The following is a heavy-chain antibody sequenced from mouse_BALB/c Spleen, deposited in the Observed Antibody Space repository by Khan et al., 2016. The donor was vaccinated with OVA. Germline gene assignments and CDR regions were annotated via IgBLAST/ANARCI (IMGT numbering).Heavy chain of an antibody. CDR1: GFNIEDTY. CDR2: IDPADGNT. J-gene: IGHJ2*01. D-gene: IGHD1-1*02. Sequence: VQLKESGAEIVKPGASVKLSCTASGFNIEDTYMRWVKQRPEQGLEWLGRIDPADGNTKYEPKFQDKANITSDTSSNTVYLHLSSLTCGDSAVYYSVMYNYYWAQGTTLTVSS. CDR3: VMYNYY. V-gene: IGHV14-3*02.